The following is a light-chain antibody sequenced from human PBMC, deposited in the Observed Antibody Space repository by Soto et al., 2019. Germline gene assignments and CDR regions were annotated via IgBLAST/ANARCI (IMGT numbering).Light chain of an antibody. J-gene: IGKJ2*01. Sequence: DIQMTQSPSSLSASVGDRVIITCRASQTVTTYLNWYQQKPGKAPKLLIDAASSLQSGVPSRFSGSGSETDFTLTINSLPPEDFATYYCQQSYITPHTFGQGTKVEIK. CDR3: QQSYITPHT. CDR2: AAS. V-gene: IGKV1-39*01. CDR1: QTVTTY.